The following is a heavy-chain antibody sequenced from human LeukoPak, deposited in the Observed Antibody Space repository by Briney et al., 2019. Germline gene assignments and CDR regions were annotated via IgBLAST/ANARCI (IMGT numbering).Heavy chain of an antibody. J-gene: IGHJ4*02. V-gene: IGHV3-30*18. CDR2: ISYDGSNK. CDR3: AKDGESLAFDY. Sequence: GRSLRLSCAASGFTFSSYGMPWVRQAPGKGLEWVAVISYDGSNKYYADSVKGRFTISRGTSKNTLYLQMNSLRAEDTAVYYCAKDGESLAFDYWGQGTLVTVSS. D-gene: IGHD2-21*01. CDR1: GFTFSSYG.